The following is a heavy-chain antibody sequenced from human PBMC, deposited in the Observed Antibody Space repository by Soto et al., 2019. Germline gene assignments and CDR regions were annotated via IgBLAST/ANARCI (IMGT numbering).Heavy chain of an antibody. CDR1: GLSFNLFA. D-gene: IGHD3-3*01. J-gene: IGHJ5*02. CDR2: ISGGGSST. CDR3: AKGQDIPIFDNFDP. Sequence: QAGGSLRLSCSASGFTASGLSFNLFAMNWVRQAPGKGLEWVSSISGGGSSTYYADSVKGRFTVSRDNSKNTLYLEMNSLGDDDTAVYYCAKGQDIPIFDNFDPWGAGTQVTVSS. V-gene: IGHV3-23*01.